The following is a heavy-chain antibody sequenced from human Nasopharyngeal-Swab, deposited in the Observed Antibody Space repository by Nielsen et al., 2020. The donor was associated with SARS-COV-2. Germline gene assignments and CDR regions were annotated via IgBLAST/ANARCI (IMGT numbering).Heavy chain of an antibody. Sequence: GESLKISCAASGFSFSSYGMHWVRQAPGKGLEWVAVISYDGSNKYYADSVKGRFTISRDNSKNTLYLQMNSLRAEDTAVYYCANNHDYWGQGTLVTVSS. CDR2: ISYDGSNK. J-gene: IGHJ4*02. D-gene: IGHD1-14*01. CDR1: GFSFSSYG. CDR3: ANNHDY. V-gene: IGHV3-30*18.